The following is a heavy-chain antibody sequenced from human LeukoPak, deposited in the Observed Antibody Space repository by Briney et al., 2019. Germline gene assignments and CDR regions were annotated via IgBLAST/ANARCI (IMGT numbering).Heavy chain of an antibody. Sequence: PGGSLRLSCAASGFPFSSYAMNWVRQAPGKGLEWVSIIFGADKNTTYYADSVKGRFTISRDNAKNSLYLQMNSLRAEDTAMYYCAKDGRSSSSGFDYWGQGTLVTVSS. CDR1: GFPFSSYA. D-gene: IGHD6-6*01. J-gene: IGHJ4*02. V-gene: IGHV3-23*01. CDR3: AKDGRSSSSGFDY. CDR2: IFGADKNTT.